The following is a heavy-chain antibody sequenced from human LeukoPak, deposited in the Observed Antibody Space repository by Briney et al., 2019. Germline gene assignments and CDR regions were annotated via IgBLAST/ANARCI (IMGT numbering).Heavy chain of an antibody. Sequence: ASVKVSCKASGGTFSSYAISWVRQAPGQGLEWMGRIIPIFGRANYAQKFQGRVTITADKSTSTAYMELSSLRSEDTAVYYCARQIGDCSSTSCYSWFDPWGQGTLVTVS. V-gene: IGHV1-69*04. J-gene: IGHJ5*02. CDR2: IIPIFGRA. CDR3: ARQIGDCSSTSCYSWFDP. CDR1: GGTFSSYA. D-gene: IGHD2-2*01.